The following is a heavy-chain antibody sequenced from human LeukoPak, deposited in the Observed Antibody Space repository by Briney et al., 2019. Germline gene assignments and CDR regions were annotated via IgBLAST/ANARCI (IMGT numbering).Heavy chain of an antibody. D-gene: IGHD2-2*01. CDR3: TTWPAAHLKFDY. CDR1: GFTFSNAW. Sequence: GGSLRLSCAASGFTFSNAWMSWVRQAPGKGLEWVGRIKSKTDGGTTDYAAPVKGRFTISRDDSKNTLYLHMNSLKTEDTAVYYCTTWPAAHLKFDYWGQGTLVTVSP. CDR2: IKSKTDGGTT. V-gene: IGHV3-15*01. J-gene: IGHJ4*02.